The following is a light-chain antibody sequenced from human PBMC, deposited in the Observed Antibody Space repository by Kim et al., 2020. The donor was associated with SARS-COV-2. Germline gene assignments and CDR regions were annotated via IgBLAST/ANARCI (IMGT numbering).Light chain of an antibody. CDR2: VNSDGSH. CDR1: TGHSSHA. CDR3: QTWDTGIRV. J-gene: IGLJ3*02. Sequence: QLVLTQSPSASASRGASVKLTCTLSTGHSSHAIAWHQQQPEKGPRYLMKVNSDGSHNKGAGIPDRFSGSSSGAERYLTISSLQSDDEAEYYCQTWDTGIRVFGGGTKVTVL. V-gene: IGLV4-69*01.